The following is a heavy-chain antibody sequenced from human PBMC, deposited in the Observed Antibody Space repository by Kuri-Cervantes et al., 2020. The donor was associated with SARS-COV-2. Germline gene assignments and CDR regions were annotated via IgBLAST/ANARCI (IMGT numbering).Heavy chain of an antibody. Sequence: GGSLRLSCAASGFTFGSYSMNWVRQAPGKGLEWVSNIGSSISTIYHADSVKGRFTVSRDNAKNSLYLQMNSLRAEDTAVYYCAKLAGTDGYYYYYMDVWGKGTTVTVSS. V-gene: IGHV3-48*01. CDR3: AKLAGTDGYYYYYMDV. J-gene: IGHJ6*03. D-gene: IGHD1-1*01. CDR2: IGSSISTI. CDR1: GFTFGSYS.